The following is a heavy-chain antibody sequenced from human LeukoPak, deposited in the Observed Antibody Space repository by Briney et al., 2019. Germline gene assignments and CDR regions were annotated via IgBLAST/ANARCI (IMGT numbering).Heavy chain of an antibody. J-gene: IGHJ4*02. V-gene: IGHV3-43*02. CDR1: GFIFYNCA. D-gene: IGHD6-19*01. CDR2: ISGDGGST. CDR3: ARESETSGWYDY. Sequence: GGSLRLSCAAPGFIFYNCAIHWVRQAPGKGLEWVSLISGDGGSTFYADSVRGRFTISRDNTRKSLSLQMSSLRSEDTALYYCARESETSGWYDYWGQGTLVTVSS.